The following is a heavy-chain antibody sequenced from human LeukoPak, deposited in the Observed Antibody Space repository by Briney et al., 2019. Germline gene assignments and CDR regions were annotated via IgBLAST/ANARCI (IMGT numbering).Heavy chain of an antibody. CDR1: GGSISSGSHY. Sequence: PSETLSLTCTVSGGSISSGSHYWSWIRQPAGKGLGWIGRIYTSGSTNYNPSLKSRVTISVDTSKNQFSLKLSSVTAADTAVYYCAESGYDLADYWGQGTLVTVSS. V-gene: IGHV4-61*02. D-gene: IGHD5-12*01. CDR2: IYTSGST. J-gene: IGHJ4*02. CDR3: AESGYDLADY.